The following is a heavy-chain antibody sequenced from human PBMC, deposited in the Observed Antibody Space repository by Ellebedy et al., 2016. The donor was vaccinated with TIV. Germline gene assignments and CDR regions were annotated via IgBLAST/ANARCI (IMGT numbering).Heavy chain of an antibody. D-gene: IGHD6-25*01. Sequence: GESLKISCAVSGFTFRRFWMSWVRQAPGKGLAWVATIKSDGSEKYYVDSVKGRVTISRDNAQNSLYLQMNSLRAEDTAVYFCTRDDIAAGDFWGQGTLVTVSP. J-gene: IGHJ4*02. CDR3: TRDDIAAGDF. V-gene: IGHV3-7*03. CDR1: GFTFRRFW. CDR2: IKSDGSEK.